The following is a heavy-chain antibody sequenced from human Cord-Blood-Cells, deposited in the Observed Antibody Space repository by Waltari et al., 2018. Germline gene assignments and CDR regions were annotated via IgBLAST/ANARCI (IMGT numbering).Heavy chain of an antibody. CDR1: GFSLSTSGVG. D-gene: IGHD3-22*01. Sequence: QITLKESGPTLVKPTQTLTLTCTFSGFSLSTSGVGVGWIRQPPGKALEWLALIYWDDDKRYSPSLKSRLTITKDTSKNRLVLTMTNMDPVDTATYYCAHYYYDSSGYYEGAFDIWGQGTMVTVSS. V-gene: IGHV2-5*02. CDR2: IYWDDDK. J-gene: IGHJ3*02. CDR3: AHYYYDSSGYYEGAFDI.